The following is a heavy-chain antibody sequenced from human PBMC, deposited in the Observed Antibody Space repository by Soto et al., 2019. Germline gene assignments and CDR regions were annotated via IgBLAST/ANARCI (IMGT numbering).Heavy chain of an antibody. CDR3: AKDLVYSRPYYFDF. D-gene: IGHD6-13*01. J-gene: IGHJ4*02. CDR1: GFSFDDYA. CDR2: ISGSGDNT. Sequence: GGSLRLSCAASGFSFDDYAMTWVRQAAGKGLEWVSAISGSGDNTYYADSVKGRFTISRDNSKNTLYLQMNSLRAEDTAVYYCAKDLVYSRPYYFDFCGQGTLVTVSS. V-gene: IGHV3-23*01.